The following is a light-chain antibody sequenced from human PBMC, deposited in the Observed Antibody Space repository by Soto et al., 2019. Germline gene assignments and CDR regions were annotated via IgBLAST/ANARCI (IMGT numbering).Light chain of an antibody. V-gene: IGLV1-44*01. CDR3: AAWDDILNGYV. CDR1: SSNIESNT. CDR2: SNY. J-gene: IGLJ1*01. Sequence: QSVLTQPPSASGTPGQRVTISCSGSSSNIESNTVTWYQQLPGTAPKLVIYSNYDRPSGVPDRFSGSTSGTSASLVIRGLQSEDEADYYCAAWDDILNGYVFGGGDQGHRP.